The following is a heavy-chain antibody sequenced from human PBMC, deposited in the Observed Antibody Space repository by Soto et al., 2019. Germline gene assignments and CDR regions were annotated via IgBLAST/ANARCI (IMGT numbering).Heavy chain of an antibody. CDR2: IYYSGST. V-gene: IGHV4-59*01. J-gene: IGHJ6*03. CDR1: GGSISSYY. Sequence: SETLSLTCTISGGSISSYYWSWIRQPPGKGLEWIGYIYYSGSTNYNPSFKSRVTISVDTSKNQFSLKLSSVTAADTAVYYCASSPTGGSLYYYMDVWGKGTTVTVSS. CDR3: ASSPTGGSLYYYMDV.